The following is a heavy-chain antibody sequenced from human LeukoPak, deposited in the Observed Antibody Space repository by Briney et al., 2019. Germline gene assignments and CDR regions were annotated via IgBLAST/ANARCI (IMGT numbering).Heavy chain of an antibody. Sequence: ASVKVSCKASGYTFTGYYMHWVRQAPGQGLEWMGWINPNSGGTNYAQKFQGRVTMTRDTPISTAYMELSRLRSDDTAVYYCARGVPAAPPYYYYYYMDVWGKGTTVTVSS. CDR3: ARGVPAAPPYYYYYYMDV. D-gene: IGHD2-2*01. V-gene: IGHV1-2*02. CDR2: INPNSGGT. CDR1: GYTFTGYY. J-gene: IGHJ6*03.